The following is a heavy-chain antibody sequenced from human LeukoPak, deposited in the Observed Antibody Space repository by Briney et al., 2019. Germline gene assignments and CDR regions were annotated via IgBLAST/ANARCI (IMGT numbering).Heavy chain of an antibody. D-gene: IGHD2-2*01. CDR2: INPNSGGT. CDR3: ARVHIVVVPALGY. Sequence: GASVKVSCKASGYTFTGYYMHWVRQAPGQGLEWMGWINPNSGGTNYAQKFQGRVTMTRDTSISTAYMELSRLRSDDTAVYYCARVHIVVVPALGYWGQGTLVTVSP. V-gene: IGHV1-2*02. CDR1: GYTFTGYY. J-gene: IGHJ4*02.